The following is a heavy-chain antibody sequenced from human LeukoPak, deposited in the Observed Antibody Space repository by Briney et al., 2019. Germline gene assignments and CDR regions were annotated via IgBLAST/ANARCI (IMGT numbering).Heavy chain of an antibody. V-gene: IGHV1-69*06. CDR1: GGTFSSYA. CDR3: ARGLKGRLYYFDY. J-gene: IGHJ4*02. Sequence: SVKVSCKASGGTFSSYAISWVRQAPGQGLEWMGGIIPIFGTANYAQKFQGRVTITADKSMSTAYMELSSLRSEDTAVYYCARGLKGRLYYFDYWGQGTLVTVSS. D-gene: IGHD6-19*01. CDR2: IIPIFGTA.